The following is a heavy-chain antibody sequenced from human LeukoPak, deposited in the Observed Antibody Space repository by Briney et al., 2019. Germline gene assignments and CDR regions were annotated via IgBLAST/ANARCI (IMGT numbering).Heavy chain of an antibody. D-gene: IGHD3-22*01. CDR3: ASFPLVVYSGAFDI. V-gene: IGHV3-23*01. CDR1: GFTFSRYA. CDR2: ISGSGGST. Sequence: GGSLRLSCAASGFTFSRYAMSWVRQAPGKGLEWVSAISGSGGSTYYADSVKGRFTISRDNSKNTLYLQMNSLRAEDTAVYYCASFPLVVYSGAFDIWGQGTMVTVSS. J-gene: IGHJ3*02.